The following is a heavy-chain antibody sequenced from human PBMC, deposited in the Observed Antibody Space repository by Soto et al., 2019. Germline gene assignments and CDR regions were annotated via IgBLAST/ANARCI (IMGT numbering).Heavy chain of an antibody. CDR2: IYHSGST. V-gene: IGHV4-30-2*01. CDR1: GGSISSYS. CDR3: ARGRGYSYGPDFDY. Sequence: LSLTCTVSGGSISSYSWSWIRQPPGKGLEWIGYIYHSGSTYYNPSLKSRVTISVDRSKNQFSLKLSSVTAADTAVYYCARGRGYSYGPDFDYWGQGTLVTVSS. J-gene: IGHJ4*02. D-gene: IGHD5-18*01.